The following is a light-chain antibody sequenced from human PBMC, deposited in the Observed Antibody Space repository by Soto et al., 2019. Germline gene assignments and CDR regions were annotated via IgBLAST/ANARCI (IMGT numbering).Light chain of an antibody. V-gene: IGKV3-11*01. CDR2: DAS. Sequence: EIVLTQSPATLSLSPGERATLSCRASQSVSSYLAWYQQKPGQAPRLLIYDASNRATGIPARFSGSASGTDFTLTISSLEPEDFAVYYCQQLSNWPLTFGGGTKLDIK. CDR3: QQLSNWPLT. J-gene: IGKJ4*01. CDR1: QSVSSY.